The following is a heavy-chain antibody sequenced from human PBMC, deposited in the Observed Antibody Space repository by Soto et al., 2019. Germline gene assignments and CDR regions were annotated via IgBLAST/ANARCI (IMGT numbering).Heavy chain of an antibody. CDR3: ARDHGYGPAIFGY. D-gene: IGHD5-18*01. V-gene: IGHV4-59*12. Sequence: SETLSLTCTVSGGSISSYYWSWIRQPPGKGLEWIGYIYYSGSTNYNPSLKSRVTISVDTSKNQFSLKLSSVTAADTAVYYCARDHGYGPAIFGYWGQGTLVTVSS. J-gene: IGHJ4*02. CDR1: GGSISSYY. CDR2: IYYSGST.